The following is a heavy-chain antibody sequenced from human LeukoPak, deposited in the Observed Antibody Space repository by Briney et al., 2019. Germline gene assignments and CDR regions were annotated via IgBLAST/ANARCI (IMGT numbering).Heavy chain of an antibody. CDR2: INAGNGNT. CDR1: GYTFTSYA. V-gene: IGHV1-3*03. Sequence: ASVKVSCKASGYTFTSYAMHWVRQAPGQRLEWMGWINAGNGNTKYSQEFQGRVTITRDISASTAYMELSSLRSEDMAVYYCARERYYYGSGSYSPLDPWGQGTLVTVSS. J-gene: IGHJ5*02. D-gene: IGHD3-10*01. CDR3: ARERYYYGSGSYSPLDP.